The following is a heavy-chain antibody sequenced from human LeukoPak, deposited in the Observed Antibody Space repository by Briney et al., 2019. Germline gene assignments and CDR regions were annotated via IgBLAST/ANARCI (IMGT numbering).Heavy chain of an antibody. CDR1: SGSFRTYY. J-gene: IGHJ3*02. D-gene: IGHD2-2*01. CDR3: VKSNSRYQPWTLDI. CDR2: IFYNEGT. V-gene: IGHV4-59*01. Sequence: PSEALSLTCTVSSGSFRTYYWSWIRQPPGKGLEWIGYIFYNEGTSYNPSLKSRVTISVDTSNNQLSLKVNSVTAADTAMYYCVKSNSRYQPWTLDIWGRGTMVTVSS.